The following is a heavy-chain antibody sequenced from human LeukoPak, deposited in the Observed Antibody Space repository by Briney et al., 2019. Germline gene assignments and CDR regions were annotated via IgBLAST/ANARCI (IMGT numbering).Heavy chain of an antibody. Sequence: RASVKVSCKASGGTFSSYAISLVRQAPGQGLEWMGRIIPIFGTANYAQKFQGRVTITTDESTSTAYMELSSLRSEDTAVYYCARPGSSGSPFDYWGQGTLVTVSS. CDR2: IIPIFGTA. V-gene: IGHV1-69*05. CDR3: ARPGSSGSPFDY. D-gene: IGHD6-19*01. J-gene: IGHJ4*02. CDR1: GGTFSSYA.